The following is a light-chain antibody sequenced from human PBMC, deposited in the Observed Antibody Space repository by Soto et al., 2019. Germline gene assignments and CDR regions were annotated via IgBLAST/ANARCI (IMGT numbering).Light chain of an antibody. CDR2: DAS. J-gene: IGKJ1*01. Sequence: IVLTQSPVTLAVSQGERAVLSCRASQSVSTSLAWYQHKPGQAPRLFIYDASKRAPGIPARFSGSGSGTDFTLTISSLEPEDFAVYYCQVRDVWPSFGQGTKV. CDR1: QSVSTS. CDR3: QVRDVWPS. V-gene: IGKV3-11*01.